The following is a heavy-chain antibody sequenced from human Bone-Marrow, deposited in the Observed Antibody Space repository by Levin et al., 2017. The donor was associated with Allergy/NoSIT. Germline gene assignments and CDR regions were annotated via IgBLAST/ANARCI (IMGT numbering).Heavy chain of an antibody. V-gene: IGHV2-5*02. CDR3: ANREAPITAGGLDY. D-gene: IGHD4-23*01. Sequence: SGPTLVKPTQTLALTCTFSGFSLSTSGVGVGWIRQPPGKALEWLALIYWDDEKRYSPSLKSRLTITKDTSKNQVVLTMTNMDPVDTATYYCANREAPITAGGLDYWGQGTLVTVSS. CDR2: IYWDDEK. J-gene: IGHJ4*02. CDR1: GFSLSTSGVG.